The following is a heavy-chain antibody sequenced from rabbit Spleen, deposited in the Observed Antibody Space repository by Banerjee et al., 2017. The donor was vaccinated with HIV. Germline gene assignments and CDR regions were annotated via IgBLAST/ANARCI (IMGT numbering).Heavy chain of an antibody. CDR3: ARDLVAVIGWNFNL. V-gene: IGHV1S47*01. J-gene: IGHJ4*01. Sequence: QDQLMESGGGLVQPGGSLKLSCKASGFDFSRTGVSWVRQAPGKGLEWIGYIDPIFGVSYYATWVNGRFTISSHDAQNTLYLQLSSLTAADTATYFCARDLVAVIGWNFNLWGPGTLVTVS. CDR1: GFDFSRTG. D-gene: IGHD5-1*01. CDR2: IDPIFGVS.